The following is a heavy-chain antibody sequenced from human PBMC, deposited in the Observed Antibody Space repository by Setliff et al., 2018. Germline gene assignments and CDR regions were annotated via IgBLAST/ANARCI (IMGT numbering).Heavy chain of an antibody. V-gene: IGHV4-59*02. CDR3: ARVDSTMLQGVLGH. D-gene: IGHD3-10*01. J-gene: IGHJ1*01. Sequence: SETLSLTCTVSGVSVASHYWSWIRQAPGTGLEWIAYVHDNGETNQNPSLKSRVAISVDTSKNQFSLKVNSVTAADTAVYYCARVDSTMLQGVLGHWGQGTLVTVSS. CDR1: GVSVASHY. CDR2: VHDNGET.